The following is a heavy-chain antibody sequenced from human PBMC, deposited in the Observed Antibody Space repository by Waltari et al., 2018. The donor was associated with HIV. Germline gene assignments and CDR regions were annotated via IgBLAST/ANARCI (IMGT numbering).Heavy chain of an antibody. D-gene: IGHD3-16*01. CDR1: GFTFSSYW. V-gene: IGHV3-74*01. CDR2: MNSDGSST. CDR3: ASLYNYVWGSPPPFDY. Sequence: EVQLVESGGGLVQPGGSLRLSCAASGFTFSSYWMHWVRQAPGKGLVWVSRMNSDGSSTNYADSVKCRFTISRDNAKNTVYLQMNSLRAEDTALYYCASLYNYVWGSPPPFDYWGQGTLVTVSS. J-gene: IGHJ4*02.